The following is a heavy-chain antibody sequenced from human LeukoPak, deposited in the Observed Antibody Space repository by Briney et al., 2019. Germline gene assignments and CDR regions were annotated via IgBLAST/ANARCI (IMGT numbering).Heavy chain of an antibody. Sequence: GWSLTLSCGASGFTFNTYSMHWVRQAPGKGLELVSLVNRERDTTYYADSVRGRFTISTDNSKNVLYLQMNSLRVEDTAMYFCAKEIATIYFYHWGQGTLVSVSS. J-gene: IGHJ1*01. CDR3: AKEIATIYFYH. CDR2: VNRERDTT. V-gene: IGHV3-43*01. CDR1: GFTFNTYS. D-gene: IGHD5-24*01.